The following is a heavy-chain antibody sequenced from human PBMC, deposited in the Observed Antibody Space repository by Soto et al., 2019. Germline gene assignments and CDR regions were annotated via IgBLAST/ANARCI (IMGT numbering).Heavy chain of an antibody. V-gene: IGHV6-1*01. CDR3: ARGRHDGAVARLEF. CDR2: TNYRTRWYD. D-gene: IGHD6-19*01. Sequence: PSRGLKWLGRTNYRTRWYDDYAVSVRGRVTINADTSKNQFSLQMNSVTPDDTAVFFCARGRHDGAVARLEFRGQGILVTVSS. J-gene: IGHJ4*02.